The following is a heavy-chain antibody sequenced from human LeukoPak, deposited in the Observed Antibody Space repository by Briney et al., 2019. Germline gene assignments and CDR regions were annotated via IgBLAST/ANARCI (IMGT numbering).Heavy chain of an antibody. CDR2: IYYSGST. CDR3: ARQDYYDSSGSDY. V-gene: IGHV4-39*01. Sequence: PSETLSLTCTVSGGSISSSSYYWGWIRQPPGKGLEWIGSIYYSGSTYYNPSLKSRVTISVDTSKNQFSLKLSSVTAADTAVYYCARQDYYDSSGSDYWGQGTLVTVSS. D-gene: IGHD3-22*01. J-gene: IGHJ4*02. CDR1: GGSISSSSYY.